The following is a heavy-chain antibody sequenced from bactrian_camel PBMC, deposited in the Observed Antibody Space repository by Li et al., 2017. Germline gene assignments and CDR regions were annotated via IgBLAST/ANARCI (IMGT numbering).Heavy chain of an antibody. CDR3: AASKTYPCYSGAFRAWREQAN. V-gene: IGHV3S60*01. Sequence: HVQLVESGGGSVQAGGSLTLSCVFSEWKYKHSDMYCMGWFRQAPGKEREGVPSEYLREGVASVNFRGVPTYADSVKDRFTISRDNVENVLYLQMNNLKPEDTAMYFCAASKTYPCYSGAFRAWREQANWGQGTQVTVS. D-gene: IGHD1*01. J-gene: IGHJ4*01. CDR1: EWKYKHSDMYC. CDR2: LREGVASVNFRGVP.